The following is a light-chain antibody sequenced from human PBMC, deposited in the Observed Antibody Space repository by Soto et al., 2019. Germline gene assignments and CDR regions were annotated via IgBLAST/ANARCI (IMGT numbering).Light chain of an antibody. Sequence: EIVLTQSPATLSLSPGERATLSCRASQSVSSYLAWYQQKPGQAPRLLIYAASNRATGIPPRFSGSRSGTDFTLTISSLEPEDFAVYYCQQRSNWPLTFGPGTQVDIK. CDR2: AAS. J-gene: IGKJ3*01. CDR1: QSVSSY. V-gene: IGKV3-11*01. CDR3: QQRSNWPLT.